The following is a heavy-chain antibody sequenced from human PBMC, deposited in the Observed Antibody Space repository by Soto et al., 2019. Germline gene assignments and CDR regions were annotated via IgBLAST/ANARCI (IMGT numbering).Heavy chain of an antibody. CDR2: ISAYNGNT. D-gene: IGHD3-3*01. CDR1: GYTFTSYG. Sequence: ASVKVSCKASGYTFTSYGISWVRQAPGQGLEWMGWISAYNGNTNYAQKLQGRVTMTTDTSTSTAYMELRSLRSDDTAVYYCAVHYDFWSGYYMGMYYFDYWGQGTLVTVSS. J-gene: IGHJ4*02. CDR3: AVHYDFWSGYYMGMYYFDY. V-gene: IGHV1-18*01.